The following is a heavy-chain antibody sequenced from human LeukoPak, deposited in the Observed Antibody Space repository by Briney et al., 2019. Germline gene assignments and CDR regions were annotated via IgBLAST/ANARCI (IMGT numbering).Heavy chain of an antibody. Sequence: PSETLSLTCTVSGASVTSDYWSWIRQPPGKGLEWIGYIYVSGNTNYNPSLKSRVTMSVDTSKNQFSLKLSSVTAADTAVYYCARDSRSGSYRQFDYWGQGTLVTVSS. CDR2: IYVSGNT. J-gene: IGHJ4*02. CDR3: ARDSRSGSYRQFDY. D-gene: IGHD1-26*01. V-gene: IGHV4-59*02. CDR1: GASVTSDY.